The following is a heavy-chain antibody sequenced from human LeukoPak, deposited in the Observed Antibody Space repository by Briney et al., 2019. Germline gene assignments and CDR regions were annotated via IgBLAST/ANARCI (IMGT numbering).Heavy chain of an antibody. D-gene: IGHD4/OR15-4a*01. J-gene: IGHJ6*03. CDR3: AKDYGAYTHYSYSMDV. Sequence: GGSLRLSCAASGFTVSSNYMSWVRQAPGKGLEWVSLIYSAGGTYYADSVKGRFTISRDNSKKTVSLQLSGLTTEDTAVYHCAKDYGAYTHYSYSMDVWGKGTTVTVSS. V-gene: IGHV3-66*02. CDR1: GFTVSSNY. CDR2: IYSAGGT.